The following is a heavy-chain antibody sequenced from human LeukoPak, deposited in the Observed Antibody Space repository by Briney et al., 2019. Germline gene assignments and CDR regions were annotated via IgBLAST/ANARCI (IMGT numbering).Heavy chain of an antibody. CDR2: ISYDGSNK. Sequence: GGSLRLSCAASGFTFSSYAMHWVRQAPGKGLEWVAVISYDGSNKYYADSVKGRFTISRDNSKNTLYLQMNSQRAEDTAVYYCARVYDSSGYYYGGDLDYWGQGTLVTVSS. CDR1: GFTFSSYA. CDR3: ARVYDSSGYYYGGDLDY. D-gene: IGHD3-22*01. V-gene: IGHV3-30*04. J-gene: IGHJ4*02.